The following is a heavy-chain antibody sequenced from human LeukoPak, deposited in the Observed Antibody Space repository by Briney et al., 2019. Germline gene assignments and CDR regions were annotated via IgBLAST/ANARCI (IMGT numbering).Heavy chain of an antibody. J-gene: IGHJ4*02. V-gene: IGHV3-23*01. CDR1: GFTFSSYA. CDR3: ARDYPGDSMLWEDYFDY. D-gene: IGHD3-16*01. Sequence: GGSLRLSCATSGFTFSSYAMSWVRQAPGKGLEWVSGISGSGGSTDYADSVKGRFTISRDNSNNTLYLQMNSLRAEDTAVYYCARDYPGDSMLWEDYFDYWGQGILVTVSS. CDR2: ISGSGGST.